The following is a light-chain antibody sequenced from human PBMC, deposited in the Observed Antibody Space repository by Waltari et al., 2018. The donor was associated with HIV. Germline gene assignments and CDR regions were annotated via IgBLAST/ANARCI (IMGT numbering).Light chain of an antibody. CDR3: CSYAGRYTWV. CDR2: DVT. CDR1: SIEFGGYNY. V-gene: IGLV2-11*01. J-gene: IGLJ3*02. Sequence: QSALTQPRSVSGSPGQSVTIPCSGTSIEFGGYNYVSWYQQHPGKAPKLMIYDVTERPSGVPDRFSGSKSGNTASLTISGLQADDEADYYCCSYAGRYTWVFGGGTELTVL.